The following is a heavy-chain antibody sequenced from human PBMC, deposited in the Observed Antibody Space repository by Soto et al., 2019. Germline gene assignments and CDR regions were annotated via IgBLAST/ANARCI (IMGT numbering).Heavy chain of an antibody. V-gene: IGHV1-18*01. CDR3: ARDFDGSGAYYTDF. Sequence: QVQMVQSGAAVKKPGASVKVSCKASGYTFPNYGITWVRQAPGQGLEWMGWISAYKTNIKYAQKFQGRVTLTTDTSTSIAYMELRSVRSDDTAIYYCARDFDGSGAYYTDFWGQGTLVTVSS. J-gene: IGHJ4*02. CDR1: GYTFPNYG. D-gene: IGHD3-10*01. CDR2: ISAYKTNI.